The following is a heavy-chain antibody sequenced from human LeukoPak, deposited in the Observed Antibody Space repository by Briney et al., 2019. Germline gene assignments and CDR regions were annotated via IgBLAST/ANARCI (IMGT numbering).Heavy chain of an antibody. Sequence: PGGSLRLSCAASGFTFSSYGMHWVRQAPGKGLEWVAVIWYDGSNKYYADSVKGRFTISRDNSKNTLYLQMNSLRAEDTAVYYCAKDMGADENPDYWGQGTLVTVSS. J-gene: IGHJ4*02. V-gene: IGHV3-33*06. D-gene: IGHD3-16*01. CDR1: GFTFSSYG. CDR2: IWYDGSNK. CDR3: AKDMGADENPDY.